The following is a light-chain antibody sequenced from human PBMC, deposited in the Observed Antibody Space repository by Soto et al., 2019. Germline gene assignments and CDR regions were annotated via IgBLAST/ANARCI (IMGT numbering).Light chain of an antibody. CDR1: QSVSSY. Sequence: EIVLTQSPATLSLSPGERATLSCRASQSVSSYLAWYRQKPDQASRLLISDAPNTATGIPARFRGSGSGTDFHLTISSLDPEDFAVYYCQRGSNWPLTFGAGTKVEIK. V-gene: IGKV3-11*01. CDR2: DAP. J-gene: IGKJ4*01. CDR3: QRGSNWPLT.